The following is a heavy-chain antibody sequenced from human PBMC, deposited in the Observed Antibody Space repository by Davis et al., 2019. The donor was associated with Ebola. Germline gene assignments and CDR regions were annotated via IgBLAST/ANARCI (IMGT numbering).Heavy chain of an antibody. Sequence: ASVKVSCKASSYTFTSYGISWVRQAPGQGLEWMGWISPYNGNTNYAQKLQGRVTMTTDTSRSTAYMELRGLRSDDTAVYYCAREAGATTRIYDSWGQGTLVTVSS. V-gene: IGHV1-18*01. CDR3: AREAGATTRIYDS. D-gene: IGHD1-26*01. J-gene: IGHJ5*01. CDR2: ISPYNGNT. CDR1: SYTFTSYG.